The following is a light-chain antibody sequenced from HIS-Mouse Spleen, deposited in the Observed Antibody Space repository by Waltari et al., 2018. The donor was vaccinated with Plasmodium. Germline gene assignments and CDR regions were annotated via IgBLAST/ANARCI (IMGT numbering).Light chain of an antibody. Sequence: SSELTQDPAVSVALGQTVRITCQGDSLRSYYASWYQKKPGQAPLLVIYGKNNRPSGIPDRFSGSSSGNTASLTITGAQAEDEADYYCNSRDSSGNHLVFGGGTKLTVL. CDR1: SLRSYY. V-gene: IGLV3-19*01. CDR2: GKN. CDR3: NSRDSSGNHLV. J-gene: IGLJ3*02.